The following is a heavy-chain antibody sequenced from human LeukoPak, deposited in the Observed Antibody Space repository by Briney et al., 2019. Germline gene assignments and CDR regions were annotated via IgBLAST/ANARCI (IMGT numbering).Heavy chain of an antibody. CDR1: GYSFTDYY. CDR3: AREYWKVRPASGNNWFDP. J-gene: IGHJ5*02. D-gene: IGHD1-1*01. V-gene: IGHV1-2*02. CDR2: INPNSGGT. Sequence: ASVKLSCKASGYSFTDYYIHWVRQAPGQGLEWMGWINPNSGGTNYAQKFQGRVTMTRDTSTSTAYMELNSLRFDDTAVYYCAREYWKVRPASGNNWFDPWGQGILVTVSS.